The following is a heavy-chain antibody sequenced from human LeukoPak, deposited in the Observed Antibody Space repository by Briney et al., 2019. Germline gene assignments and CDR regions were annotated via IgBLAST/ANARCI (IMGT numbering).Heavy chain of an antibody. CDR3: AHRGVAGHDDAFDI. CDR2: IYYSGST. Sequence: SQTLSLTCTVSGGSISSGDYYWSWIRQPPGKGLEWIGYIYYSGSTYYNPSLKSRVTISVDTSKNQFSLKLSSVTAAATAVYYCAHRGVAGHDDAFDIWGQRTIVTVSS. D-gene: IGHD3-10*01. CDR1: GGSISSGDYY. J-gene: IGHJ3*02. V-gene: IGHV4-30-4*08.